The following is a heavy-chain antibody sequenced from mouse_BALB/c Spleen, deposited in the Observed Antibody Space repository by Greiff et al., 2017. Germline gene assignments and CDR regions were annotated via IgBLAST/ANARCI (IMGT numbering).Heavy chain of an antibody. D-gene: IGHD1-1*01. CDR2: ISSGGSYT. Sequence: DVHLVESGGDLVKPGGSLKLSCAASGFTFRSYGMSWVRQTPDKRLEWVATISSGGSYTYYPDSVKGRFTISRDNAKNTLYLQRSSLKSEDTAMYYCARRHYYGSSVYAMDYWGQGTSVTVSS. V-gene: IGHV5-6*01. CDR3: ARRHYYGSSVYAMDY. J-gene: IGHJ4*01. CDR1: GFTFRSYG.